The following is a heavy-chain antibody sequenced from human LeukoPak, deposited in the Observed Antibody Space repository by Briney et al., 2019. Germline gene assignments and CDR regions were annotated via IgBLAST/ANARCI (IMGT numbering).Heavy chain of an antibody. CDR1: GFTFSDHY. V-gene: IGHV3-72*01. CDR3: ARVPVRGSEDY. Sequence: GGSLRLSCAASGFTFSDHYIDWVRQAPGKGLEWIGRNRNKANNYTPEYAASVKGRFTILRDDSKNSLYLQMNSLRAEDTAIYYCARVPVRGSEDYWGQGTLVTVSS. D-gene: IGHD3-10*01. J-gene: IGHJ4*02. CDR2: NRNKANNYTP.